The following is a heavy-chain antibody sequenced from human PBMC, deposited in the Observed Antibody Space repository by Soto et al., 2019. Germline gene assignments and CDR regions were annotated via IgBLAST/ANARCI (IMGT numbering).Heavy chain of an antibody. CDR2: IRSKANSYAT. V-gene: IGHV3-73*01. D-gene: IGHD3-10*01. CDR3: TRHGDYYGSGSHSPDYYYYCGMDV. J-gene: IGHJ6*02. Sequence: ASGKGLEWVGRIRSKANSYATAYAASVKGRFTISRDDSKNTAYLQMNSLKTEDTAVYYCTRHGDYYGSGSHSPDYYYYCGMDVWGQGTTVTVSS.